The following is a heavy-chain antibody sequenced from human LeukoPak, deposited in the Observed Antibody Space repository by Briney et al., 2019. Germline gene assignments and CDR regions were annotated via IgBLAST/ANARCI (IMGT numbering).Heavy chain of an antibody. V-gene: IGHV1-8*03. Sequence: ASVKVSCKASGYTFTSYDINWVRQATGQGLEWMGWMNPNSGNTGYAQKFQGRVTITRNTSISTAYMELSSLRSEDTAVYYCAAGPAGSSSGNYWGQGTLVTVSS. CDR2: MNPNSGNT. CDR1: GYTFTSYD. CDR3: AAGPAGSSSGNY. J-gene: IGHJ4*02. D-gene: IGHD6-6*01.